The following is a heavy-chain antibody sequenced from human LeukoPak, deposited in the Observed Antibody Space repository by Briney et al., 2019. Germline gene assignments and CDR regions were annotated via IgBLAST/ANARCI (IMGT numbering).Heavy chain of an antibody. D-gene: IGHD5-12*01. CDR3: AKVATTDHWYFDL. J-gene: IGHJ2*01. Sequence: GASVKVSSKASAYTFTDYYMHWVRQAPGQGGEWMGWINPNSGGTNYAQKFQGRVTMTRDTSISTAYMELSRVRSDDTAVYYCAKVATTDHWYFDLWGRGTLVTVSS. CDR2: INPNSGGT. CDR1: AYTFTDYY. V-gene: IGHV1-2*02.